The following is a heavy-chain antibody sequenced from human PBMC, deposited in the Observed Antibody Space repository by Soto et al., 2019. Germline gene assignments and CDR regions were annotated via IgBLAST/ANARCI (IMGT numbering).Heavy chain of an antibody. Sequence: QVQLQESGPGLVKPSETLSLTCTVSGGSISSYYWSWIRQPPGKGVEWIGYIYYSGSTNYNPSLKSRVTISVDTSKNQFSLKLSSVTAADTAVYSCARDRNRGRVRQFDYWGQGTLVTVSS. CDR1: GGSISSYY. V-gene: IGHV4-59*01. J-gene: IGHJ4*02. CDR2: IYYSGST. D-gene: IGHD3-10*01. CDR3: ARDRNRGRVRQFDY.